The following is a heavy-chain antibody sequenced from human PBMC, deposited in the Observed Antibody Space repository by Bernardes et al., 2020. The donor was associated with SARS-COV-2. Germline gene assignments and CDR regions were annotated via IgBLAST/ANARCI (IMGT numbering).Heavy chain of an antibody. D-gene: IGHD3-10*01. CDR3: ARGEFGELMSGLYYYYGMDV. CDR1: GGSISSGGYY. Sequence: SETLSLTCTVSGGSISSGGYYWSWIRQHPGKGLEWIGYIYYSGSTYYNPSLKSRVTISVDTSKNQFSLKLSSVTAADTAVYYCARGEFGELMSGLYYYYGMDVWGQGTTVTVSS. CDR2: IYYSGST. J-gene: IGHJ6*02. V-gene: IGHV4-31*03.